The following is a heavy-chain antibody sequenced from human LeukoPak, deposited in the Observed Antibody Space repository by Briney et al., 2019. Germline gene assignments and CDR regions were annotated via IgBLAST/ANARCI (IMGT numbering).Heavy chain of an antibody. Sequence: GGSLRLSCAASGFTVSTNYMNWVRQAPGKGLEWVSILYSGSSTYYADSVEGRFIVSRDSSKNTLSLQMNDLRAEDTAVYYCARVGDHFHWYLDLWGRGTMVTVSA. J-gene: IGHJ2*01. D-gene: IGHD3-3*02. CDR3: ARVGDHFHWYLDL. V-gene: IGHV3-53*01. CDR2: LYSGSST. CDR1: GFTVSTNY.